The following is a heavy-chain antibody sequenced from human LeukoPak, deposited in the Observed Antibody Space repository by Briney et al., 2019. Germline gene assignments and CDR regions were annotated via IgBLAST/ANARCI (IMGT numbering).Heavy chain of an antibody. D-gene: IGHD3-22*01. CDR2: ISYDGSRT. J-gene: IGHJ3*01. Sequence: AGRSLRLSCAAAGLTFSSYGMHWVRQAPGKGLEWVAVISYDGSRTNYIGSVRGRFTISRDTSKTTLYLQMDSLRPEDTAVYFCARSPHNFYYDSSGYHPLDTFDVWGQGTMVTVSS. V-gene: IGHV3-30*03. CDR3: ARSPHNFYYDSSGYHPLDTFDV. CDR1: GLTFSSYG.